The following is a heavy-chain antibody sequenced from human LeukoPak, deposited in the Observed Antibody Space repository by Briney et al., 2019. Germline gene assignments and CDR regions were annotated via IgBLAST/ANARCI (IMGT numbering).Heavy chain of an antibody. CDR3: ARHLVDYYYYGMDV. J-gene: IGHJ6*02. CDR1: GGSISSYY. Sequence: SETLSLTCTVSGGSISSYYWSWIRQPPGKGLEWIGYIYYSGSTNYNPSLKSRVTISVDASKNQFSLKLSSVTAADTAVYYCARHLVDYYYYGMDVWGQGTTVTVSS. CDR2: IYYSGST. V-gene: IGHV4-59*08. D-gene: IGHD2-15*01.